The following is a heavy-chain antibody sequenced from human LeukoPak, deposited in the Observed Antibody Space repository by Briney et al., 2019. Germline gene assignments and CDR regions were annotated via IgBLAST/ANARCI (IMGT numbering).Heavy chain of an antibody. V-gene: IGHV3-53*04. CDR1: GFTVSSNY. J-gene: IGHJ4*02. D-gene: IGHD3-22*01. CDR3: AREAYYYDSSGYYI. Sequence: GGSLRLSCEASGFTVSSNYMSWVRQAPGKELEWVSVIYSGGSTYYADSVKGRFTISRHNSKNTLYLQMNSLRAEDTAVYYCAREAYYYDSSGYYIWGQGTLVTVSS. CDR2: IYSGGST.